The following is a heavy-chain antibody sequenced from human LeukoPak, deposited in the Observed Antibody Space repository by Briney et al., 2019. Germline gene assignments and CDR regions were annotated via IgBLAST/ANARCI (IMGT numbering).Heavy chain of an antibody. CDR1: GFTFSSYD. V-gene: IGHV3-21*01. CDR3: ARPYYDILTGYTPYFDS. D-gene: IGHD3-9*01. CDR2: ITASSTAI. Sequence: GGSLRLSCAASGFTFSSYDMSWVRQAPGKGLEWVSSITASSTAIYSADSVKGRFTISRDNAKNFLYLQMNSLRAEDTAVYYCARPYYDILTGYTPYFDSWGQGSLSPSPQ. J-gene: IGHJ4*02.